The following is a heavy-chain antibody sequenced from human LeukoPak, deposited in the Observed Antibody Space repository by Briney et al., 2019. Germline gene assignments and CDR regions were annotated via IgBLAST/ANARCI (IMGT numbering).Heavy chain of an antibody. D-gene: IGHD2-21*01. Sequence: ASVKVSCKASGYTFTSYGISWVRQAPGQGLEWMGWISAYNGNTNYAQKLQGRVTMTTDTSTSTAYLELRSLRSDDTAVYYCARAAKAYTGTNWFDPWGQGTLVTVSS. CDR1: GYTFTSYG. J-gene: IGHJ5*02. V-gene: IGHV1-18*01. CDR2: ISAYNGNT. CDR3: ARAAKAYTGTNWFDP.